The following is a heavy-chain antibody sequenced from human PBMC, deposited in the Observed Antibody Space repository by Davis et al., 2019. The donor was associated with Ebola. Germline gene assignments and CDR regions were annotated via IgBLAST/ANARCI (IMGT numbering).Heavy chain of an antibody. CDR2: ISYDGSNK. Sequence: GESLKISCAASGFTFSSYSMNWVRQAPGKGLEWVAVISYDGSNKYYADSVKGRFTISRDNSKNTLYLQMNSLRAEDTAVYYCDLLTGYIDYWGQGTLVTVSS. J-gene: IGHJ4*02. CDR3: DLLTGYIDY. D-gene: IGHD3-9*01. V-gene: IGHV3-30*03. CDR1: GFTFSSYS.